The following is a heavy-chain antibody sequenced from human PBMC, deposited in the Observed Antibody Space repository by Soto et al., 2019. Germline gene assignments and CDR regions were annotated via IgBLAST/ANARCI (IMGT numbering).Heavy chain of an antibody. D-gene: IGHD3-16*01. CDR1: GYTFASYA. CDR2: INGGNGDT. V-gene: IGHV1-3*01. Sequence: ASVKVSCKAAGYTFASYALHWVRQAPGQRLEWMGWINGGNGDTKYSQRFKGRVTLTRDTLASTAYMELSSLTSEDTAVYYCARGYGGPIGWFDPWGQGTLVTVSS. J-gene: IGHJ5*02. CDR3: ARGYGGPIGWFDP.